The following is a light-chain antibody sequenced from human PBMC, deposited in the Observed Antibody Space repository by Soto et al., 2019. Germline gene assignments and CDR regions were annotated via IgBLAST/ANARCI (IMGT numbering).Light chain of an antibody. V-gene: IGKV1-5*03. CDR2: KAS. J-gene: IGKJ1*01. Sequence: DIHMTQSPSTLSGSVGDRFTITCRASQTISSWLAWYQQKTGKAPKLLIYKASTLKSGVPSRFRGSGSGTEFTITISSMKNDDFETYYCQHYNSYSEAFGQGTKVDIK. CDR1: QTISSW. CDR3: QHYNSYSEA.